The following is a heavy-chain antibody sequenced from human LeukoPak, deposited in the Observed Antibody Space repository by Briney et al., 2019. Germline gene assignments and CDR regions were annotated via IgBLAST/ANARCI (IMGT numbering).Heavy chain of an antibody. V-gene: IGHV5-51*01. CDR1: GYGFSNYW. CDR2: ICPGDSDT. J-gene: IGHJ4*02. CDR3: ARHPGVGATSDY. Sequence: GESLKISCQGSGYGFSNYWIGWVRQLPGKGLVWRGIICPGDSDTRYSPSFQGQVTISVDKSTSTAYLQWSSLKASDTAMYYCARHPGVGATSDYWGQGTQVTVSS. D-gene: IGHD1-26*01.